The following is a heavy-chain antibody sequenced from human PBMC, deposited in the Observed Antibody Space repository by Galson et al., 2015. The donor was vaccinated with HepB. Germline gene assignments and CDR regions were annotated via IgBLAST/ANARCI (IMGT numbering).Heavy chain of an antibody. Sequence: SLRLSCAASTFIFSTYSMNWVRQAPGKGLECVSYISSSSSTIYYADSVKGRFTISRDNAKNSLYLQMNSLRVEDTAVYYCVFLLRNDLKPLDYWGQGTLVTVSS. CDR1: TFIFSTYS. D-gene: IGHD3-3*01. V-gene: IGHV3-48*04. CDR2: ISSSSSTI. CDR3: VFLLRNDLKPLDY. J-gene: IGHJ4*02.